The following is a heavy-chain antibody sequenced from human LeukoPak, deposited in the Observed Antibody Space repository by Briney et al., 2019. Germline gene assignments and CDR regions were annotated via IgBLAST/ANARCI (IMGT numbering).Heavy chain of an antibody. J-gene: IGHJ5*02. CDR1: GLHFSGTA. D-gene: IGHD6-19*01. CDR2: ISHDGMNA. V-gene: IGHV3-23*01. Sequence: PGGSLRLSCAASGLHFSGTAMSWVHQAPGKGLEWVSAISHDGMNAYYADSVKGRFTISRDNSKKTVSLEMSSLTAADTGVYYCAKDGAQYSSGPEYDPRGQGALVTVSP. CDR3: AKDGAQYSSGPEYDP.